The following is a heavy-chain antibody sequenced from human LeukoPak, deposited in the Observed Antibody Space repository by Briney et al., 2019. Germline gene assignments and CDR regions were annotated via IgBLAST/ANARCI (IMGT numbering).Heavy chain of an antibody. D-gene: IGHD6-19*01. CDR3: ARFSSGWYYFDY. Sequence: GGSLRLSCAASGFTFSDYYMSWIRQAPGKGLEWVSYISSRSSHTNYADSVKGRFTISRDNAKNSLYLRMNSLRAEDTAVYYCARFSSGWYYFDYWGQGTLVTVSS. V-gene: IGHV3-11*03. J-gene: IGHJ4*02. CDR1: GFTFSDYY. CDR2: ISSRSSHT.